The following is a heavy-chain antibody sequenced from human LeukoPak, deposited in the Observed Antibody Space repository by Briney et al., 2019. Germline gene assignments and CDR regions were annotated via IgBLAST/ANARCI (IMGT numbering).Heavy chain of an antibody. CDR1: GYTFTNYY. CDR3: ARWISPYYFDP. J-gene: IGHJ4*02. V-gene: IGHV1-18*01. Sequence: ASVKVSCKTSGYTFTNYYVAWVRQAPGQGLEWMGWISTFNGDAHYAQNLQGRVTLTTDTSTNTAYMELRSLRSDDTAVYFCARWISPYYFDPWGQGTLVTVSS. D-gene: IGHD2-2*03. CDR2: ISTFNGDA.